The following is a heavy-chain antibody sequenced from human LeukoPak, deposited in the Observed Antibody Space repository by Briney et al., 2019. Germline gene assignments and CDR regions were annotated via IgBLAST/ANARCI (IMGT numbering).Heavy chain of an antibody. CDR1: GYTFTNYG. CDR3: ARDQTLVAYSSTWFDY. CDR2: ISAYNGNT. Sequence: ASVKVSCKASGYTFTNYGISWVRQAPGQGLEWMGWISAYNGNTDYAQNLQGRVTMTTDTLTSTAYMELRSPRSDDTAVYYCARDQTLVAYSSTWFDYWGQGTPVTVSS. V-gene: IGHV1-18*01. D-gene: IGHD6-13*01. J-gene: IGHJ4*02.